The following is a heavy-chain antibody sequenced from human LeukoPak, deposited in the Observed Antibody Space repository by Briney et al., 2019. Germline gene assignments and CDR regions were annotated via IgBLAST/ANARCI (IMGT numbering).Heavy chain of an antibody. Sequence: GGSLGLSCAASGFDFSGFYMHWVRQTSGRGLEWVGLITTKPTSYTTEYAASVKGRFTISRDDSKNTAYLQMNSLKAEDTAVYYCTRQDCSGGACSYVDYWGQGTLVTVSS. D-gene: IGHD2-15*01. CDR2: ITTKPTSYTT. V-gene: IGHV3-73*01. CDR1: GFDFSGFY. CDR3: TRQDCSGGACSYVDY. J-gene: IGHJ4*02.